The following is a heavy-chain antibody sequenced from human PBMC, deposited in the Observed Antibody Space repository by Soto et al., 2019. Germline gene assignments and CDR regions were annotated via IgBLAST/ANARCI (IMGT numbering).Heavy chain of an antibody. CDR1: GGSISSGGYY. V-gene: IGHV4-31*03. CDR3: ARELRYPLYGMDV. Sequence: SETLSLTCTVSGGSISSGGYYWSWIRQHPGKGLEWIGYIYYSGSTYYNPSLKSRVTISVDTSKNQFSLKLSSVTAADTAVYYCARELRYPLYGMDVWGQGTTVTVSS. CDR2: IYYSGST. D-gene: IGHD3-9*01. J-gene: IGHJ6*02.